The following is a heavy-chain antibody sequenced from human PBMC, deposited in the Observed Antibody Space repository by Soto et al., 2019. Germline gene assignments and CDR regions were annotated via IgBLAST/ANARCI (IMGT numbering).Heavy chain of an antibody. J-gene: IGHJ6*02. D-gene: IGHD6-13*01. CDR2: ISAYNGNA. V-gene: IGHV1-18*01. CDR3: ARDSSSWYLYYYYGMDV. Sequence: GASVKVSCKASGYTFTSYGISWVRQAPGQGLEWMGWISAYNGNANYAQKLQGRVTMTTDTSTSTAYMELRSLRSDGTAVYYCARDSSSWYLYYYYGMDVWGQGTTVTVSS. CDR1: GYTFTSYG.